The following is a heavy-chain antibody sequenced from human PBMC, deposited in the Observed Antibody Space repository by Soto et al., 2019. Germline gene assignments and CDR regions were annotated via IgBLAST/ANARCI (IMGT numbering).Heavy chain of an antibody. CDR3: ARCGRRSSGWYPNWFDP. D-gene: IGHD6-19*01. CDR1: GGSISSYY. CDR2: IYYSGST. Sequence: LSETLSLTCTVSGGSISSYYWSWIRQPPGTGLEWIGYIYYSGSTNYNPSLKSRVTISVDTSKNQFSLKLSSVTAADTAVYYCARCGRRSSGWYPNWFDPWGQGTLVTVSS. J-gene: IGHJ5*02. V-gene: IGHV4-59*01.